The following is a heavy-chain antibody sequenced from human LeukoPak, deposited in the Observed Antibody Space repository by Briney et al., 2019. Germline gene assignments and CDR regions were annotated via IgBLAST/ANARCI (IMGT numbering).Heavy chain of an antibody. CDR2: IIPIFCIA. CDR3: ARPSYSSGMD. CDR1: GGTFSSYA. J-gene: IGHJ4*02. Sequence: SVKVSCKASGGTFSSYAISWVRQAPGQGLESMGRIIPIFCIANYSQNFQRRVTITADKSTSTAYMELSSMRSEDTAVYYCARPSYSSGMDWGQGTLVTVSS. V-gene: IGHV1-69*04. D-gene: IGHD6-19*01.